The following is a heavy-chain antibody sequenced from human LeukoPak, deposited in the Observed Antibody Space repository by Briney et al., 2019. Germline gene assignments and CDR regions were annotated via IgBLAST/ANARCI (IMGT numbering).Heavy chain of an antibody. D-gene: IGHD3-22*01. Sequence: PGGSLRLSCAASGFTFTNYAMTWVRQAPGKGLEWVSTINASGGRTYYAESVKGRFTISRDSSKDTLSLQMNSLRAEDTAVYYCAKDPTETYHYDYSGYNDYWGQGTLVTVSS. CDR2: INASGGRT. CDR3: AKDPTETYHYDYSGYNDY. J-gene: IGHJ4*02. CDR1: GFTFTNYA. V-gene: IGHV3-23*01.